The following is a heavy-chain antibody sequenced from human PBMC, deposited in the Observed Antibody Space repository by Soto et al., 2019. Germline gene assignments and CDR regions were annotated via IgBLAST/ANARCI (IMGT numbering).Heavy chain of an antibody. CDR2: ISYDGSNK. D-gene: IGHD1-1*01. CDR1: GFTFSSYG. Sequence: QVQLVESGGGVVQPGRSLRLSCAASGFTFSSYGMHWVRQAPGKGLEWVAVISYDGSNKYYADSVKGRFTISRDDAKNSLYLQMNSLRVEDTAMYYCARGPGWHFDLWGRGTLVPVSS. V-gene: IGHV3-30*03. J-gene: IGHJ2*01. CDR3: ARGPGWHFDL.